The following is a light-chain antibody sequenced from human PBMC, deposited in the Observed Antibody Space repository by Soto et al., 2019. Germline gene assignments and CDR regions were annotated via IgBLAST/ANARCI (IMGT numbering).Light chain of an antibody. V-gene: IGKV3-20*01. CDR2: DAS. J-gene: IGKJ1*01. CDR3: QQSGSSLWT. Sequence: IVLTQSPGTLSLSPGERATLSCRAGQSVSSNYLAWYQQKPGQAPRLLIYDASNRATGIPARFSGSGSGTDFTLTISRLEPEDFAVYYCQQSGSSLWTFGQGTKVDI. CDR1: QSVSSNY.